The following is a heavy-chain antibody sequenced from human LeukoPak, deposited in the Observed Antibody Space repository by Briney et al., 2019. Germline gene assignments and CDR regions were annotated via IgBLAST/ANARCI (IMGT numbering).Heavy chain of an antibody. CDR3: ASHLGYCSGGSCYRYFDY. CDR1: GGSISSGGYS. V-gene: IGHV4-30-2*01. J-gene: IGHJ4*02. Sequence: SQTLSLTCAVSGGSISSGGYSWSWIRQPPGKGLEWIGYIYHSGSTYYNPSLKSRVTISVDRSKNQFSLKLSSVTAADTAVYYCASHLGYCSGGSCYRYFDYWGQGTLVTVSS. D-gene: IGHD2-15*01. CDR2: IYHSGST.